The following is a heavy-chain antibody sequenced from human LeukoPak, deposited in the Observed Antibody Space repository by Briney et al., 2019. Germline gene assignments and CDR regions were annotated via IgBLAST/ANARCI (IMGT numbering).Heavy chain of an antibody. Sequence: GGSLRLSCAASGFTLSSYEMNWVRQAPGKGLEWVSYISSSGSTIYYADSVKGRFTISRDNAKNSLYLQMNSLRAEDTAVYYCARGEGGYDILTGYYRSRYYMDVWGKGTTVTVSS. CDR3: ARGEGGYDILTGYYRSRYYMDV. D-gene: IGHD3-9*01. CDR2: ISSSGSTI. J-gene: IGHJ6*03. V-gene: IGHV3-48*03. CDR1: GFTLSSYE.